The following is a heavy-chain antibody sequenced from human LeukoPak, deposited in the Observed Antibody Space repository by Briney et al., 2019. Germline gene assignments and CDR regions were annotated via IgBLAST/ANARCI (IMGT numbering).Heavy chain of an antibody. J-gene: IGHJ4*02. CDR1: GFTFSSYS. CDR2: ITSTSSYI. CDR3: ASGGAAAGIDY. Sequence: PGGSLRLSCAASGFTFSSYSMNWVRQAPGKGLEWVSSITSTSSYIYYADSVKGRFTISRDNAKNSLYLQMNSLRAEDTAVYYCASGGAAAGIDYWGQGTLVTVSS. D-gene: IGHD6-13*01. V-gene: IGHV3-21*04.